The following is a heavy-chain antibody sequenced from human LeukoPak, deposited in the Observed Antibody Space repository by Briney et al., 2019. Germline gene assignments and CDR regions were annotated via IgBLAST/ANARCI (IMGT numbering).Heavy chain of an antibody. V-gene: IGHV4-34*01. CDR3: ARRVVFDAFDI. CDR2: INHSGST. J-gene: IGHJ3*02. CDR1: GGSFSGYY. Sequence: PSETLSLTCAVYGGSFSGYYWSWIRRPPGKGLEWIGEINHSGSTNYNPSLKSRVTISVDTSKNQFSLKLSSVTAADTAVYYCARRVVFDAFDIWGQGTMVTVSS. D-gene: IGHD2-8*02.